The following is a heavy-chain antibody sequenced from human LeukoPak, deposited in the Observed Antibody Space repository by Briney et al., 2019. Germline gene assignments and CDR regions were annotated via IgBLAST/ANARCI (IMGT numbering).Heavy chain of an antibody. D-gene: IGHD1-26*01. CDR1: GYSFTSYW. J-gene: IGHJ4*02. V-gene: IGHV5-51*01. CDR3: ARRSGSYYSGGDY. CDR2: IYPGDSDT. Sequence: GESLQISCQGSGYSFTSYWIGWVRPMPGKGLEWMGIIYPGDSDTRYSPSFQGQATISADKSISTAYLQWSSLKASDTAMYYCARRSGSYYSGGDYWGQGTLVTVSS.